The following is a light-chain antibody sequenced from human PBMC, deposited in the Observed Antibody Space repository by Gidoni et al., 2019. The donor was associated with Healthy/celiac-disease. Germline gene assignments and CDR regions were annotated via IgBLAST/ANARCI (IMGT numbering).Light chain of an antibody. CDR2: AAS. V-gene: IGKV1-39*01. CDR1: QSISSY. Sequence: DIQMTQSPSSLSASVGDRVTITCRASQSISSYLNWYQQKPGKAPKLLIYAASSFQSGVPSRFSGSGSVTDFTLTISSLQPEDFATYYCQQSYSTPRTFGQGTRLEIK. J-gene: IGKJ5*01. CDR3: QQSYSTPRT.